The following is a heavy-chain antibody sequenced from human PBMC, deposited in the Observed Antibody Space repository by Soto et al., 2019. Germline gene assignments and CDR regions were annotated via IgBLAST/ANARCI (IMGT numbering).Heavy chain of an antibody. J-gene: IGHJ4*02. V-gene: IGHV3-30*18. CDR1: GFTFSSYG. D-gene: IGHD3-3*01. Sequence: QVQLVESGGGVVQPGRSLRLSCAASGFTFSSYGMHWVRQAPGKGLEWVAVISYDGSNKYYADSVKGRFTISRDNSKNTLYLQMNRLRAEDTAVYYCAKDLTYYDFWSGLDYWGQGTLVTVSS. CDR3: AKDLTYYDFWSGLDY. CDR2: ISYDGSNK.